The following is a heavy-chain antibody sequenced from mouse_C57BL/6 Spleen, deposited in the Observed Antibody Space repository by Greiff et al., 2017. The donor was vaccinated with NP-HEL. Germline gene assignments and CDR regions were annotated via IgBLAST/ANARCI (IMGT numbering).Heavy chain of an antibody. CDR2: ISSGSSTI. CDR1: GFTFSDYG. J-gene: IGHJ2*01. D-gene: IGHD1-1*01. V-gene: IGHV5-17*01. CDR3: ARERDYYGSSPFDY. Sequence: EVKVVESGGGLVKPGGSLKLSCAASGFTFSDYGMHWVRQAPEKGLEWVAYISSGSSTIYYADTVKGRFTISRDNAKNTLFLQMTSLRSEDTAMYYCARERDYYGSSPFDYWGQGTTLTVSS.